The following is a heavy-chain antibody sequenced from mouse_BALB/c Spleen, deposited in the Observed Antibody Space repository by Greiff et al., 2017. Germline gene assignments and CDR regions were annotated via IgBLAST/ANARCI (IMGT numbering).Heavy chain of an antibody. CDR1: GYSITSDYA. D-gene: IGHD2-3*01. CDR2: ISYSGST. Sequence: EVHLVESGPGLVKPSQSLSLTCTVTGYSITSDYAWNWIRQFPGNKLEWMGYISYSGSTSYNPSLKSRISITRDTSKNQFFLQLNSVTTEDTATYYCASGWTWFAYWGQGTLVTVSA. V-gene: IGHV3-2*02. J-gene: IGHJ3*01. CDR3: ASGWTWFAY.